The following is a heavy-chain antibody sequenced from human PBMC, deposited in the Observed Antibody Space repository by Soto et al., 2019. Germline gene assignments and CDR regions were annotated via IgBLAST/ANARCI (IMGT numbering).Heavy chain of an antibody. D-gene: IGHD6-19*01. V-gene: IGHV3-23*01. CDR1: GFTFSSYA. J-gene: IGHJ4*02. CDR3: AKAPQLGGSGWYFDY. Sequence: GGSLRLSCAASGFTFSSYAMSWVRQAPGKGLEWVSAISGSGDSTYYADSVKGRFTISRDNSKNTLYLQMNSLRAEDTAIYYCAKAPQLGGSGWYFDYWGQGTLVTVSS. CDR2: ISGSGDST.